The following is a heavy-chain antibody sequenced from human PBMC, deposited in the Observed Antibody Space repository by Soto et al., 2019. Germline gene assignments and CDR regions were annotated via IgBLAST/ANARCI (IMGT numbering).Heavy chain of an antibody. J-gene: IGHJ6*02. CDR1: GYTFTSYY. CDR2: INPSGGST. CDR3: ARGNYGGNYYYYYGMDV. Sequence: ASVKVSCKASGYTFTSYYMHWVRQAPGQGLEWMGIINPSGGSTSYAQKFQGRVTMTRDTSTSTVYMELSSLRSEDTAVYYCARGNYGGNYYYYYGMDVWGQGTTVTVSS. D-gene: IGHD4-17*01. V-gene: IGHV1-46*01.